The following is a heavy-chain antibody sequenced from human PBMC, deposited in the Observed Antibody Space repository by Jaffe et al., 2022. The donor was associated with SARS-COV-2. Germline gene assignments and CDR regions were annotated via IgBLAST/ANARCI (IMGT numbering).Heavy chain of an antibody. CDR1: GFTFSTYS. CDR2: ISSSVSYI. Sequence: EVQLVESGGGLVKPGGSLRLSCAASGFTFSTYSMNWVRQAPGKGLEWVSSISSSVSYIYYADSVKGRFTISRDNARNSLFLQMNSLRAEDTAVYYCARDLYGDYALDYWGQGTLVTVSS. J-gene: IGHJ4*02. D-gene: IGHD4-17*01. CDR3: ARDLYGDYALDY. V-gene: IGHV3-21*01.